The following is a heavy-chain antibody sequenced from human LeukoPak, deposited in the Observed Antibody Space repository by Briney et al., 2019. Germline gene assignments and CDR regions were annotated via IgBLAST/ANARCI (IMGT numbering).Heavy chain of an antibody. V-gene: IGHV4-59*08. CDR3: ARQLRGEAVAGHLQPFDY. J-gene: IGHJ4*02. CDR1: GGSISSYY. CDR2: IYYSGST. Sequence: PSETLSLTCTVSGGSISSYYWSWVRQPPGKGLEWIGYIYYSGSTNYNPSLKSRVTISVDTSKNQFSLKLSSVTAADTAVYFCARQLRGEAVAGHLQPFDYWGQGTLVTVSS. D-gene: IGHD6-19*01.